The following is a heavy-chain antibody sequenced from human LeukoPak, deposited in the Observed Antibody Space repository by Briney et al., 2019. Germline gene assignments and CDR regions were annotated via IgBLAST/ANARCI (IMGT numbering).Heavy chain of an antibody. CDR3: AGDYWRSGSYEFDY. J-gene: IGHJ4*02. CDR2: IYTSGST. CDR1: GGSISSYY. D-gene: IGHD1-26*01. Sequence: SETLSLTCTVSGGSISSYYWSWIRQPAGKGLEWIGRIYTSGSTNYNPSLKSRVTMSVDTSKNQFSLKLSSVTAADTAVYYCAGDYWRSGSYEFDYWGQGTLVTVSS. V-gene: IGHV4-4*07.